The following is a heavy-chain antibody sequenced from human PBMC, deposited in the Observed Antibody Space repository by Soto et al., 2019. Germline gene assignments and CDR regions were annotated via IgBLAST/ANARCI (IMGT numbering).Heavy chain of an antibody. J-gene: IGHJ5*02. CDR3: ARSPLVTIFGVVIIPWFDP. CDR2: ISSNGENT. V-gene: IGHV3-23*01. Sequence: RGSLRLSCAASRFTSGYHAMNWVRQAPGKGLEWVSTISSNGENTHYADSVKGRFIISSDNSSNTVALQMNSLRSDDTAVYYCARSPLVTIFGVVIIPWFDPWGQGTLVTVSS. CDR1: RFTSGYHA. D-gene: IGHD3-3*01.